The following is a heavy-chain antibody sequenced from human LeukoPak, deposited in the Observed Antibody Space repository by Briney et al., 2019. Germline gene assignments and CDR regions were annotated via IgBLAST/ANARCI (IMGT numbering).Heavy chain of an antibody. CDR3: ARDYSGRSQALIS. J-gene: IGHJ5*02. CDR1: VYTFTNYY. CDR2: INPRGGST. D-gene: IGHD6-19*01. Sequence: GASVKVSCKASVYTFTNYYMHWVGQAPGQGLEWVGMINPRGGSTIYAQNFQGRVTMTRDTSTSTVYMEVSSLRAEDTAVYYCARDYSGRSQALISWGQGTLVTVSS. V-gene: IGHV1-46*01.